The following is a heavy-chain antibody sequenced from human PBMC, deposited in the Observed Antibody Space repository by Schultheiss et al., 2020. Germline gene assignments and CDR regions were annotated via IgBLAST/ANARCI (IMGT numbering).Heavy chain of an antibody. Sequence: SQTLSLTCTVSGGSISSYYWSWNRQPAGKGLEWIGRIYDSGSTNYNPSLKSRVTMSVDTSKNRFSLKLISVTAADTAVYYCARDRTGTVNRWHYYYGMDVWGQGTMVTDSS. CDR1: GGSISSYY. CDR2: IYDSGST. V-gene: IGHV4-4*07. CDR3: ARDRTGTVNRWHYYYGMDV. J-gene: IGHJ6*01. D-gene: IGHD1-1*01.